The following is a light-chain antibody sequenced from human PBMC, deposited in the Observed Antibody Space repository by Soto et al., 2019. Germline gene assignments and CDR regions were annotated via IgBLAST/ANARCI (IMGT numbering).Light chain of an antibody. CDR3: SSYTTVFTYV. J-gene: IGLJ1*01. CDR1: SSDVGLYDY. Sequence: QSVLTHPASVSGTPGQSITVSCTGTSSDVGLYDYVSWFQQHPGKSPKLIIYEVSHRPSGVSSRFSGFKSGNTASLTISGLQTEDEADYYCSSYTTVFTYVFGTGTKVTVL. V-gene: IGLV2-14*01. CDR2: EVS.